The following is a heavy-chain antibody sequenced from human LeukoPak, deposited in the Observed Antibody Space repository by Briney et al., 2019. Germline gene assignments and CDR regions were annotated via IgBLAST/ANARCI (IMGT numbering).Heavy chain of an antibody. CDR3: ARGPGQVTGESFDY. CDR2: IYSSGSV. CDR1: GGSISSSY. J-gene: IGHJ4*02. D-gene: IGHD2-21*02. Sequence: PSETLSLTCTVSGGSISSSYWSWIRQPAGKGLEWIGRIYSSGSVNYDPSFKSRVTMSVYTSNNQFSLRLSSVTAADTAMYYCARGPGQVTGESFDYWGQGTLVTVSS. V-gene: IGHV4-4*07.